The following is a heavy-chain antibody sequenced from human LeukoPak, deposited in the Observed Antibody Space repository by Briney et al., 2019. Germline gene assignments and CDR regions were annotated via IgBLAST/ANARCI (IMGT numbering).Heavy chain of an antibody. V-gene: IGHV1-69*13. CDR3: ARYKYAYYYDSSGYYSETFDY. J-gene: IGHJ4*02. CDR2: IIPIFGTA. Sequence: GASVKVSCKASGGTFISYAISWVRQAPGQGLEWMGGIIPIFGTANYAQKFQGRVTITADESTSTAYMELSSLRSEDTAVYYCARYKYAYYYDSSGYYSETFDYWGQGTLVTVSS. D-gene: IGHD3-22*01. CDR1: GGTFISYA.